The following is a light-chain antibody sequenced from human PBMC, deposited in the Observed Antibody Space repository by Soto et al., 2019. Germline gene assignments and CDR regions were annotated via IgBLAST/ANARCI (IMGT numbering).Light chain of an antibody. V-gene: IGLV2-14*01. J-gene: IGLJ1*01. CDR1: SSDIGTYNI. CDR3: ASYTHATSYV. Sequence: QSALTQPASVSGSPGQAITISCSGSSSDIGTYNIVSWYQHLPGKAPQLIIFEVDNRPSGVSDRFSASKSGNTASLTISGLQDEDEAEYYCASYTHATSYVVWTGTKVTVL. CDR2: EVD.